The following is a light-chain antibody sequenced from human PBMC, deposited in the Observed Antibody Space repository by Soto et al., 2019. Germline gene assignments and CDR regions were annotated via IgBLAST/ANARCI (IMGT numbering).Light chain of an antibody. J-gene: IGKJ4*01. CDR3: QQRSNCPLT. CDR1: QSVSSY. Sequence: EIVLTQSPATLSLSPGERATLSCRASQSVSSYLAWYQQKPGQAPRLLLYDASNRAPGIPARFSGSGSGTDFTLTISSLEPEDFAVYYCQQRSNCPLTFGGGTKVEIK. V-gene: IGKV3-11*01. CDR2: DAS.